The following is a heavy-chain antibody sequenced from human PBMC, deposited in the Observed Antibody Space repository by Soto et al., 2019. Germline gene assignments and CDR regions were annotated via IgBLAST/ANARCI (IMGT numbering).Heavy chain of an antibody. CDR2: IYPSGSA. J-gene: IGHJ4*02. V-gene: IGHV4-30-2*01. D-gene: IGHD2-21*01. CDR1: GDSISSGAYS. Sequence: PSETLSLTCAVSGDSISSGAYSWSWIRQPPGKGLECIGYIYPSGSAYYKPSLKSRVTISIDRSKNQFSLKLTSVTAADTAVYYCARGGGVMATTHFDSWGQGTLVTVSS. CDR3: ARGGGVMATTHFDS.